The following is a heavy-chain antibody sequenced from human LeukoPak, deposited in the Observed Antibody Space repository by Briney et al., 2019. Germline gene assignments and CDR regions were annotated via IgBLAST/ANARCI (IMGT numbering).Heavy chain of an antibody. CDR1: GYTFTDYY. V-gene: IGHV1-2*02. CDR2: IVPNSGDT. J-gene: IGHJ4*02. D-gene: IGHD3-9*01. CDR3: ARNYYDVLTGYSIDY. Sequence: GASVKVSCKASGYTFTDYYIHWVRQAPGQGLEWMGWIVPNSGDTNYAQKFQGRVTMTRDTSISTAYMELSRLRSDDTAVYYCARNYYDVLTGYSIDYWGQGTLVTVSS.